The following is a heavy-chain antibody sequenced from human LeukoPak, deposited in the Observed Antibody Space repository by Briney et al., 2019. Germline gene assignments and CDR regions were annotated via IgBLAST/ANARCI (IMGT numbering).Heavy chain of an antibody. CDR3: ARGVVAAAGTRPYYYYYYYMDV. V-gene: IGHV3-48*03. CDR2: ISSSGSTI. D-gene: IGHD6-13*01. Sequence: PEGSLRLSCAASGFTFSSYEMNWVRQAPGKGLEWVSYISSSGSTIYYADSVKGRFTISRDNAKNSLYLQMNSLRAEDTAVYYCARGVVAAAGTRPYYYYYYYMDVWGKGTTVTISS. J-gene: IGHJ6*03. CDR1: GFTFSSYE.